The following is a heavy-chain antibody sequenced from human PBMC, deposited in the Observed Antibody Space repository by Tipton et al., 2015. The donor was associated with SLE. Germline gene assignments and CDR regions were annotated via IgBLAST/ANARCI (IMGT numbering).Heavy chain of an antibody. V-gene: IGHV4-59*01. CDR1: GGSISSYY. Sequence: TLSLTCTVSGGSISSYYWSWIRQSPGKGLEWIGYGYYIGSTNYNPSLKSRLTISVDTSKNQFSLRLSSVSAADTAMYYCARALWVDKDCEEQLAIRLRAFNIRGQGRLVTVSS. CDR2: GYYIGST. CDR3: ARALWVDKDCEEQLAIRLRAFNI. J-gene: IGHJ3*02. D-gene: IGHD1/OR15-1a*01.